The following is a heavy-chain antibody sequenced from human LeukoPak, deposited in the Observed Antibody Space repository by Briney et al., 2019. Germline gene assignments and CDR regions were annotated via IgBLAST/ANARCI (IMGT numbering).Heavy chain of an antibody. V-gene: IGHV4-59*08. CDR1: GGSISSYY. Sequence: PSETLSLTCTVSGGSISSYYWSWIRQPPGKGLEWIGYIYYSGSTNYNPSLKSRVTISVDTSKNQFSLKLSSVTAADTAVYYCAREALRFLEGFDPWGQGTLVTVSS. CDR3: AREALRFLEGFDP. J-gene: IGHJ5*02. CDR2: IYYSGST. D-gene: IGHD3-3*01.